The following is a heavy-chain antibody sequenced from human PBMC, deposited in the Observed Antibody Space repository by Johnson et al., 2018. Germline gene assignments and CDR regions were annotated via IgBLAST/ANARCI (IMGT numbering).Heavy chain of an antibody. V-gene: IGHV3-30*03. Sequence: QVQLVQSGGGVVQPGRSLRLSCAASGFTFSSYGMHWVRQAPGKGLEWVAVISYDGRSKYYAGSVKGRFTISRDKSKNTLYLRMNSLRPEDTAMYYCGRGGLYPDVWGQGTTVTVSS. D-gene: IGHD2/OR15-2a*01. J-gene: IGHJ6*02. CDR1: GFTFSSYG. CDR3: GRGGLYPDV. CDR2: ISYDGRSK.